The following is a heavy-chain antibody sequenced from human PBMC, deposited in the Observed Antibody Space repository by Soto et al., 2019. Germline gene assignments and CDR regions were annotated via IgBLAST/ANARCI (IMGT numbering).Heavy chain of an antibody. CDR1: GGSISSYY. J-gene: IGHJ6*03. D-gene: IGHD3-9*01. Sequence: SETLSLSCTVSGGSISSYYWSWIRQPPGKGLEWIGYIYYSGSTNYNPSLKSRVTISVDTSKNQFSLKLSSVTAADTAVYYCARQRGTYDILTGYFRPNLGYMAVWGKGTTVTVSS. CDR3: ARQRGTYDILTGYFRPNLGYMAV. CDR2: IYYSGST. V-gene: IGHV4-59*08.